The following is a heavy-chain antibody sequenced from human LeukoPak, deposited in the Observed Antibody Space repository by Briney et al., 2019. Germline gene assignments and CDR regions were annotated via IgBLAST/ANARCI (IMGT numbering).Heavy chain of an antibody. D-gene: IGHD5-18*01. V-gene: IGHV4-39*01. J-gene: IGHJ4*02. CDR3: ARLLRSGYSLL. Sequence: GSLRLSCAASGFTFSSYEMNWVRQAPGKGLEWIGSIYYSGSTYYNPSLKSRVTISVDTSKNQFSLKLSSVTAADTAVYYCARLLRSGYSLLWGQGTLVTVSS. CDR1: GFTFSSYE. CDR2: IYYSGST.